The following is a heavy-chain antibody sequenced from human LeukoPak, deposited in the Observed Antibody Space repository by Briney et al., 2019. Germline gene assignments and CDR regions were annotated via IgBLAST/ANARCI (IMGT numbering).Heavy chain of an antibody. CDR3: ATLTGYSSESWFDP. Sequence: SETLSLTCTVSGGSISSYYWSWIRQPPGKGLEWIGYIYYTGSTNYNPSLKSRVTISVDTSKNQFSLKLSSVTAADTAVYYCATLTGYSSESWFDPWGQGILVTVSS. CDR1: GGSISSYY. D-gene: IGHD3-9*01. J-gene: IGHJ5*02. V-gene: IGHV4-59*01. CDR2: IYYTGST.